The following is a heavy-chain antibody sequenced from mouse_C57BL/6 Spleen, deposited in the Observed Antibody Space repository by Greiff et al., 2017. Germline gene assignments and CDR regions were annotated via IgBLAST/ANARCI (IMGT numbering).Heavy chain of an antibody. CDR3: ERRGLHYYYDY. CDR2: ISSGSSTI. J-gene: IGHJ2*01. V-gene: IGHV5-17*01. Sequence: EVMLVESGGGLVKPGGSLKLSCAASGFTFSNYGMHWVRQAPEMGLGWVAYISSGSSTIYYPDTVKGRFTISRDNAKNTLFLQVTSLRSEDTAMYYCERRGLHYYYDYWGQGTNLAVSS. D-gene: IGHD2-2*01. CDR1: GFTFSNYG.